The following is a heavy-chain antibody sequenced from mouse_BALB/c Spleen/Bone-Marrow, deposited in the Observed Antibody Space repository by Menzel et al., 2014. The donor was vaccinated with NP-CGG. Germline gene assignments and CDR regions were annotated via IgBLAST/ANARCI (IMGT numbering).Heavy chain of an antibody. D-gene: IGHD4-1*01. CDR1: GFTFSTYG. CDR3: TRQDNWDLYAMDY. J-gene: IGHJ4*01. CDR2: ISSGGGYT. Sequence: EVKLVESGGDLVKPGGSLKLSCAASGFTFSTYGMSWVRQTPDKRLEWVATISSGGGYTYYPDSVKGRFTISRDNAKNTLYLQMSSLKSEDTAMYYYTRQDNWDLYAMDYWGQGTSVTFSS. V-gene: IGHV5-6*01.